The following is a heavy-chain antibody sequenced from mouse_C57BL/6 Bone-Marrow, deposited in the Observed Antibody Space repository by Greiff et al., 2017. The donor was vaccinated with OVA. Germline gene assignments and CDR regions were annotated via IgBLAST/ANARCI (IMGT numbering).Heavy chain of an antibody. D-gene: IGHD1-1*01. CDR3: ARSGAYYYGSSLFAY. Sequence: SCPPPASNTKNTHMHWVKQRPEQGLEWIGRIDPANGNTTYAPKFQGKATITADTSSNPASLQLSSLTSEDTAIYYCARSGAYYYGSSLFAYWGQGTLVTVSA. CDR2: IDPANGNT. J-gene: IGHJ3*01. CDR1: ASNTKNTH. V-gene: IGHV14-3*01.